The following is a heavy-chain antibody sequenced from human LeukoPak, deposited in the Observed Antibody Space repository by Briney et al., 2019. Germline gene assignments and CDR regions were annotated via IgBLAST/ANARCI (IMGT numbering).Heavy chain of an antibody. CDR3: AGQGISSGSYGS. D-gene: IGHD1-26*01. V-gene: IGHV1-69*01. CDR2: IIPIFGTA. CDR1: GGTFSSYA. Sequence: ASVEVSCKASGGTFSSYAISWVRQAPGQGLEWMGGIIPIFGTANYAQKFQGRVTITADESTSTAYMELSSLRSEDTAVYYCAGQGISSGSYGSWGQGTLVTVSS. J-gene: IGHJ4*02.